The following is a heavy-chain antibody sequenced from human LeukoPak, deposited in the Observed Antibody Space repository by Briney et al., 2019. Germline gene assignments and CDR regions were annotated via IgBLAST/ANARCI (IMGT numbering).Heavy chain of an antibody. CDR1: GFTFSNNW. D-gene: IGHD3-16*01. V-gene: IGHV3-7*04. J-gene: IGHJ5*02. Sequence: GGSLRLSCAASGFTFSNNWMNWVRQAPGKGLEWVGNINPGGTEKYYVDSVTDRFTISRDNAKNSLYLQMNSLRVEDTAVYYCARAQGAYRLDPWGQGTLVTVSS. CDR2: INPGGTEK. CDR3: ARAQGAYRLDP.